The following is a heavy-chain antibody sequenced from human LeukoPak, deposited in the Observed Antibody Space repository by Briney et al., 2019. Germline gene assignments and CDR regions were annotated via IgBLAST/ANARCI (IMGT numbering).Heavy chain of an antibody. J-gene: IGHJ4*02. CDR1: GYTFTSYD. V-gene: IGHV1-8*01. CDR3: ARGGVLGFDY. Sequence: ASVKVSCKASGYTFTSYDINWVRQATGQGLEWMGWMNPNSGNTGYAQKFQGRVTITADKSTSTAYMELSSLRSEDTAVYYCARGGVLGFDYWGQGTLVTVSS. D-gene: IGHD3-3*02. CDR2: MNPNSGNT.